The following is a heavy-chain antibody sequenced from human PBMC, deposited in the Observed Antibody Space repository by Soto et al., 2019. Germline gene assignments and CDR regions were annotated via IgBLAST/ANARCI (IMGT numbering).Heavy chain of an antibody. J-gene: IGHJ6*01. D-gene: IGHD3-10*01. CDR2: IRSKAYGGTT. Sequence: PGGSLRLSCTASGFTFGDYAMSWFRQAPGKGLEWVGFIRSKAYGGTTEYAASVKGRFTISRDDSKSIAYLQMNSLKTEDTAVYYCTLSLQTLIIYYGMDDWGQGTTVTVCS. V-gene: IGHV3-49*03. CDR1: GFTFGDYA. CDR3: TLSLQTLIIYYGMDD.